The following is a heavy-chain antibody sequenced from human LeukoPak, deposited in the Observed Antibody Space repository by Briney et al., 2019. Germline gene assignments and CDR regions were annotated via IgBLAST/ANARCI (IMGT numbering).Heavy chain of an antibody. J-gene: IGHJ4*02. CDR1: GGSFSGYY. V-gene: IGHV4-34*01. D-gene: IGHD6-19*01. CDR3: ARAGGWYCFDY. Sequence: KPSETLSLTCAVYGGSFSGYYWSWIRQPPGKGLEWIGEINYSGSTNYNPSLKSRVTISVDTSKNQFSLKLSSVTAADTAVYYCARAGGWYCFDYWGQGTLVTVSS. CDR2: INYSGST.